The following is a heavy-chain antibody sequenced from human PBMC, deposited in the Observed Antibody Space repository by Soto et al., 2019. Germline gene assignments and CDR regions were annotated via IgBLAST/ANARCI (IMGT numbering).Heavy chain of an antibody. Sequence: PGGSLRLSCAASGFTFSSYAMSWVRQAPGKGLEWVSAISGSGGSTYYADSVKGRFTISRDNSKNTLYLQMNSLRAEDTAVYYRAKPPYYYDRVARSAFDIWGQGTMVTVS. V-gene: IGHV3-23*01. CDR3: AKPPYYYDRVARSAFDI. CDR1: GFTFSSYA. J-gene: IGHJ3*02. D-gene: IGHD3-22*01. CDR2: ISGSGGST.